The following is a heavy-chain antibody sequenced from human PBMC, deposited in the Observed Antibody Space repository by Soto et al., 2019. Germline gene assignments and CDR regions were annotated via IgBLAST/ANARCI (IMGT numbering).Heavy chain of an antibody. J-gene: IGHJ6*02. CDR1: GFTFSNYW. Sequence: PXGSLRLSCAASGFTFSNYWMHWVRQAPGKGLVWVSRINIDGSGTTYADSVKGRFTISRDNAKNTVFLEMKNLRAEDTAVYYCASDYYAPNVWGQGTTVTVSS. D-gene: IGHD3-22*01. CDR3: ASDYYAPNV. V-gene: IGHV3-74*03. CDR2: INIDGSGT.